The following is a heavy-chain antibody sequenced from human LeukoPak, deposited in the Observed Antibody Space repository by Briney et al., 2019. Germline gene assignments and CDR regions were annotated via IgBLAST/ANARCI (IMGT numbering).Heavy chain of an antibody. CDR3: ARDLLRYGSGSYYGY. V-gene: IGHV3-11*05. CDR1: GFTFSDYY. D-gene: IGHD3-10*01. Sequence: GGSLRLSCAASGFTFSDYYMSWIRQAPGKGLEWVSYISSSSSYTNYADSVKGRFTISRDNAKNSQYLQMNSLRAEDTAVYYCARDLLRYGSGSYYGYWGQGTLVTVSS. CDR2: ISSSSSYT. J-gene: IGHJ4*02.